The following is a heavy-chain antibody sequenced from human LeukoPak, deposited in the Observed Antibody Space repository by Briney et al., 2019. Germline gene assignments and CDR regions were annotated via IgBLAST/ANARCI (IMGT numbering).Heavy chain of an antibody. CDR1: GFTFSNYW. V-gene: IGHV3-7*01. J-gene: IGHJ4*02. D-gene: IGHD1-26*01. CDR3: ARNNYYARDY. CDR2: VAGDGSDK. Sequence: PGGSLRLSCAASGFTFSNYWMSWVRQAPGKGLEWVANVAGDGSDKYYVDSVKGRFTVSRDNAKNSLYLQMNSLRAEDTAVYYCARNNYYARDYWGQGTLVTVAS.